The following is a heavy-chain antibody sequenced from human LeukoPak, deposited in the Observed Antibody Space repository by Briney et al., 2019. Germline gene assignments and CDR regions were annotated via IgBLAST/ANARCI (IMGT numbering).Heavy chain of an antibody. CDR2: INWNGGST. CDR1: GFTFDDYG. CDR3: ARASTLSQRAFDI. Sequence: GGSLRLSCAASGFTFDDYGMSWFRQAPGKGLEWVSGINWNGGSTGYADSVKGRFTVSRDNAKNSLYLQMNSLRAEDTALYYCARASTLSQRAFDIWGQGTMATVSS. J-gene: IGHJ3*02. V-gene: IGHV3-20*04.